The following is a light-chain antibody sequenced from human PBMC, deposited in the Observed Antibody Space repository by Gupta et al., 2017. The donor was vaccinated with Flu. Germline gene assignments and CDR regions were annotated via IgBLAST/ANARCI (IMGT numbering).Light chain of an antibody. J-gene: IGKJ5*01. V-gene: IGKV3-11*01. CDR2: DAS. Sequence: TLALAPRDSATITCRASQSDNRYLAGYQQKTGEAPRLLIIDASNTAAGGPARCSGSGACADYTLPISSLQPDDDVVDYCWQRSSWAPITFGRGTRLEI. CDR1: QSDNRY. CDR3: WQRSSWAPIT.